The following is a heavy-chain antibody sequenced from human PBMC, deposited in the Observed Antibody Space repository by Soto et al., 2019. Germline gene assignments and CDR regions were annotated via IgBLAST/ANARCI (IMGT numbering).Heavy chain of an antibody. J-gene: IGHJ6*02. CDR3: ARPDYKSYYYYGMDV. Sequence: SVKVSCKASGGTFSSYAISWVRQAPGQGLEWMGGIIPIFGTANYAQKFQGRVTITADESTSTAYMELSSLRSEDTAVYYCARPDYKSYYYYGMDVWGQGITVTFSS. CDR1: GGTFSSYA. V-gene: IGHV1-69*13. D-gene: IGHD4-4*01. CDR2: IIPIFGTA.